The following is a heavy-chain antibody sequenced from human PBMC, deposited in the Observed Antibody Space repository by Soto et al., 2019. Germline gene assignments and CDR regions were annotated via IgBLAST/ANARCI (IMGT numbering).Heavy chain of an antibody. CDR1: GFTFTTSS. D-gene: IGHD1-1*01. CDR3: AADAEPTDPYNWFDP. Sequence: QKQLVQSGPEVKKPGTSVKVSCKASGFTFTTSSTHWVRQARGQSLEWIGWIVVGSDNTKYAQKFQERVTITRDMSTSTAYMELSSLRSEDTAVYYCAADAEPTDPYNWFDPWGQGTLVTVSS. V-gene: IGHV1-58*02. CDR2: IVVGSDNT. J-gene: IGHJ5*02.